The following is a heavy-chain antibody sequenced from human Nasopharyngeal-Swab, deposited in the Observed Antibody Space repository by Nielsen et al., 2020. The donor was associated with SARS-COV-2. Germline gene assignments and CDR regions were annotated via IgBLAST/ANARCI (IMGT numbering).Heavy chain of an antibody. CDR1: GFTFSSYA. V-gene: IGHV3-23*01. Sequence: GESLKISCAASGFTFSSYAMSWVRQAPGKGLEWVSAISGSGGSTYYADSVKGRFTISRDNSKNTLYLQMNSLRAEDTAVYYCARDGLYYYDSSGYYLDAFDIWGQGTMVTVSS. CDR2: ISGSGGST. J-gene: IGHJ3*02. CDR3: ARDGLYYYDSSGYYLDAFDI. D-gene: IGHD3-22*01.